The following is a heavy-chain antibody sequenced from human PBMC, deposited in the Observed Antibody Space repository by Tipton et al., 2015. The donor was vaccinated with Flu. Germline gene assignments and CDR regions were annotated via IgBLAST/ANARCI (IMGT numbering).Heavy chain of an antibody. CDR1: GGSISTYY. CDR2: IYYSEST. J-gene: IGHJ4*02. Sequence: TLSLTCTVSGGSISTYYWSWIRQAPGKGLEWIGYIYYSESTNYIPSLKSRVTISVDTSKNQFSLKLSSVTAADTAVYYCARRAVAGNGPFDYWGQGTLVTVSS. V-gene: IGHV4-59*01. D-gene: IGHD6-19*01. CDR3: ARRAVAGNGPFDY.